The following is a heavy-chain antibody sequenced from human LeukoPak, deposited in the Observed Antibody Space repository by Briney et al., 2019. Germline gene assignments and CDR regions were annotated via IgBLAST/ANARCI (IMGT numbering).Heavy chain of an antibody. D-gene: IGHD1-26*01. CDR3: ATAIVGATFDY. CDR1: GYTFTSYY. CDR2: INPSAGST. V-gene: IGHV1-46*01. Sequence: ASVKVSCKASGYTFTSYYMHWVRQAPGQGLEWMGIINPSAGSTSYAQKFQGRVTMTRDTSTSTVYMELSSLRSEDTAVYYCATAIVGATFDYWGQGTLVTVSS. J-gene: IGHJ4*02.